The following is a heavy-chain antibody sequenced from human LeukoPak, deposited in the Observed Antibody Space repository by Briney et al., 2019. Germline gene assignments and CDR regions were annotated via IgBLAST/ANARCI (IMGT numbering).Heavy chain of an antibody. J-gene: IGHJ3*02. V-gene: IGHV3-7*01. CDR3: ARSELPDKDAFDI. Sequence: GGSLRLSCAASGFTFSSYWMSWVRQAPGKGLEWVANIKQDGSEKYYVDSVKGRFTISRDNAKNSLYLQMNSLRAEDTAVYYCARSELPDKDAFDIWGQGTVVTVSS. CDR1: GFTFSSYW. D-gene: IGHD1-26*01. CDR2: IKQDGSEK.